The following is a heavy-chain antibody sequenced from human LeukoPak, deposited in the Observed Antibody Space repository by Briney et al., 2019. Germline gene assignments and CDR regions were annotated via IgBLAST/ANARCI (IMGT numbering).Heavy chain of an antibody. V-gene: IGHV1-46*01. CDR3: ARGGYDSSGYYWFAAFDI. CDR2: ISPSGGST. D-gene: IGHD3-22*01. Sequence: ASVKVSCKASGYTFTSYYIHWVRQAPGQGLEWMGIISPSGGSTSYAQKFQGRVTMTRDTSTSTVYMELSSLRSEDTAVYYCARGGYDSSGYYWFAAFDIWGQGTMVTVSS. J-gene: IGHJ3*02. CDR1: GYTFTSYY.